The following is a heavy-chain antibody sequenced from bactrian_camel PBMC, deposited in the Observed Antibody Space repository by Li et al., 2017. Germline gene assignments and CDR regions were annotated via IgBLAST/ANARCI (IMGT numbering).Heavy chain of an antibody. J-gene: IGHJ6*01. Sequence: HVQLVESGGGLVQAGGSLRLSCAVSGYISNAHAMAWIRQVPGKDREGVASLDTYGGTMYADSVKGRFTISKDNAKNTVYLQMNSLRPEDTGMYYCAADAVYCSVGRPRALGFGYWGQGTQVTVS. CDR1: GYISNAHA. D-gene: IGHD1*01. CDR3: AADAVYCSVGRPRALGFGY. V-gene: IGHV3S53*01. CDR2: LDTYGGT.